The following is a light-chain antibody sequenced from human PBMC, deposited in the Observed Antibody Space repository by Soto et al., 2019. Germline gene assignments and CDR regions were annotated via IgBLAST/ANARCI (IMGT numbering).Light chain of an antibody. CDR3: QQYNTYPFT. J-gene: IGKJ4*01. CDR1: QSISTW. Sequence: DIQMTQSPSTLSASVGDRVTITCRASQSISTWLAWYQQKPGKAPKLLIYKASSLESGVPSRFSGSGSGTEFTLTISSLQPDDFATYYCQQYNTYPFTFGRGTTVEIK. V-gene: IGKV1-5*03. CDR2: KAS.